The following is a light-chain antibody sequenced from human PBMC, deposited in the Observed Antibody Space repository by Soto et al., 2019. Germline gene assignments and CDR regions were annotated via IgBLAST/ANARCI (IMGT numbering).Light chain of an antibody. Sequence: EIVLTQSPGTLSLSPGERATLSCRASQTVISSYLAWYQQKPGQAPRLLIFGASSRATGIPDRFSGSGSETDFTLTISGLEPDDFALYYCLQYGGSPRTFGQGTKLEIK. CDR1: QTVISSY. CDR2: GAS. V-gene: IGKV3-20*01. CDR3: LQYGGSPRT. J-gene: IGKJ2*01.